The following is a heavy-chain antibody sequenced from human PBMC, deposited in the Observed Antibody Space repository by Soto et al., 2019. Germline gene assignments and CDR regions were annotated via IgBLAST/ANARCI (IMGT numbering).Heavy chain of an antibody. CDR3: AKDGVRQWLVQGSFDY. CDR2: ISGSGGST. D-gene: IGHD6-19*01. CDR1: GFTFSSYA. V-gene: IGHV3-23*01. J-gene: IGHJ4*02. Sequence: EVQLLESGGGLVQPGGSLRLSCAASGFTFSSYAMSWVRQAPGKGLEWVSAISGSGGSTYYADSVKGRFTISRDNSKNTLYLQMNSLRAEDTAVYYCAKDGVRQWLVQGSFDYWGQGTLVTVFS.